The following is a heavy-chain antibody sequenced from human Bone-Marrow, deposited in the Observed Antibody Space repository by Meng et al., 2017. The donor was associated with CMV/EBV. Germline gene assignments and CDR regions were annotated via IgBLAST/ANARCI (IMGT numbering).Heavy chain of an antibody. V-gene: IGHV3-21*01. CDR3: ARVYYDSSGYYFSQPDY. J-gene: IGHJ4*02. CDR1: FTFSSDS. D-gene: IGHD3-22*01. Sequence: FTFSSDSMNWVRQAPGKGLERVSSISSSSSYIYYADSVKGRFTISRDNAKNSLYLQMNSLRAEDTAVYYCARVYYDSSGYYFSQPDYWGQGTLVTVSS. CDR2: ISSSSSYI.